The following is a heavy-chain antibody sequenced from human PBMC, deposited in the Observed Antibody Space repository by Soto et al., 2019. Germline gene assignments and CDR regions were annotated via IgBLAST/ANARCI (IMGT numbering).Heavy chain of an antibody. Sequence: ASVKVSCMASGYTFNSYDIYWVRQATGQGLEWMGWMNPNTGNSAYAQKFQGRVTVTSDTSINTVHMELSSLRSKDTAVYYCARRAETNGWNGFGADKYYFDFWGQGTLVTVSS. D-gene: IGHD1-1*01. CDR3: ARRAETNGWNGFGADKYYFDF. V-gene: IGHV1-8*01. J-gene: IGHJ4*02. CDR1: GYTFNSYD. CDR2: MNPNTGNS.